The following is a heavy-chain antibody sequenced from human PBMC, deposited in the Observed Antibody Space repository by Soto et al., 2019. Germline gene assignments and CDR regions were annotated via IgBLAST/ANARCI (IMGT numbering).Heavy chain of an antibody. CDR3: ARTDIVTTNWFDP. D-gene: IGHD5-12*01. Sequence: QVHLQQWGAGLLKPSETLSLTCAVYGASFIGYYWTWIRQSPGKGLEWIGEINHGGSTNYNPSLKSRVTISIDTSKNQFSLKLTSVTAAATSVYYGARTDIVTTNWFDPWGQGTLVNVSS. CDR1: GASFIGYY. J-gene: IGHJ5*02. V-gene: IGHV4-34*01. CDR2: INHGGST.